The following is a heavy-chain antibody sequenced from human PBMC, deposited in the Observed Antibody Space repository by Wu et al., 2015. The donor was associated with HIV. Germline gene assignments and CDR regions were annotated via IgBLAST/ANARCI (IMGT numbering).Heavy chain of an antibody. D-gene: IGHD6-19*01. CDR3: ASAYSTGWYSDY. CDR2: IIPIFGTA. Sequence: QVQLVQSGAEVKKPGSSVKVSCKASGGTFSNYAITWVRQAPGQGLEWMGGIIPIFGTANYAQKFQGRVTITADESTSTAYMELSRLKYDDTAVYYCASAYSTGWYSDYWGQGTLVTVSS. V-gene: IGHV1-69*12. CDR1: GGTFSNYA. J-gene: IGHJ4*01.